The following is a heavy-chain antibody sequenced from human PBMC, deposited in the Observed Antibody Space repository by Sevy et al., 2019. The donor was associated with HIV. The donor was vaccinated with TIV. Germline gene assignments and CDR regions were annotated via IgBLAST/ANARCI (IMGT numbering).Heavy chain of an antibody. CDR3: ARRARYQGHSHYYYYGMDV. V-gene: IGHV1-8*01. D-gene: IGHD2-2*01. CDR1: GYTFTSYD. CDR2: MNPNSGNT. J-gene: IGHJ6*02. Sequence: ASVKVSCKASGYTFTSYDINWVRQATGQGLEWMGWMNPNSGNTGYAQKFQGRVTMTRNNSISTAYMELSSLRSEDTAVYYCARRARYQGHSHYYYYGMDVWGQGTTVTVSS.